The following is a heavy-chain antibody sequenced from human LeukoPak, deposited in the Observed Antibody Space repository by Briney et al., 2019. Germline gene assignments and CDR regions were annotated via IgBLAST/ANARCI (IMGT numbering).Heavy chain of an antibody. D-gene: IGHD6-13*01. Sequence: SVKVSCKASGGTFSSYAISWVRQAPGQGLEWMGRIIPILGIANYAQKFQGRVTITADKSTSTAYMELSSLRSEDTAVYYCARGAAADIFDYWGQGTLVTVSS. CDR1: GGTFSSYA. J-gene: IGHJ4*02. V-gene: IGHV1-69*04. CDR2: IIPILGIA. CDR3: ARGAAADIFDY.